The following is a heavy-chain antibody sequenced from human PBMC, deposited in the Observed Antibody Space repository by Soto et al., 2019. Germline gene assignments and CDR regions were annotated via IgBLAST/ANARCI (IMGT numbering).Heavy chain of an antibody. D-gene: IGHD6-13*01. CDR2: IFYTGSP. CDR3: ASLQVPGNFDS. Sequence: XETLSLTCSVSSCSITTTKYFWSWVRQTPGKGLEWIANIFYTGSPYNSPSLRGRATISVDTSKNQFSLKLSSVTAADTAMYYCASLQVPGNFDSWGQGILVTVSS. J-gene: IGHJ4*02. CDR1: SCSITTTKYF. V-gene: IGHV4-39*01.